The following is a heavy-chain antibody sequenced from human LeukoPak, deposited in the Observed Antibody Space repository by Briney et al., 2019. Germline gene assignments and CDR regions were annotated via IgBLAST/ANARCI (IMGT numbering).Heavy chain of an antibody. V-gene: IGHV1-2*02. CDR2: INPNSGDT. J-gene: IGHJ6*02. Sequence: ASVKVSCKASGYTFTGYYIYWVRQAPGQGLECMGYINPNSGDTNYAQKFQGRVTMTRDTPINTAYMELSRLRSEDTAVYYCATAQTYSSSWYPYYYYYGMDVRGQGTTVTVSS. D-gene: IGHD6-13*01. CDR1: GYTFTGYY. CDR3: ATAQTYSSSWYPYYYYYGMDV.